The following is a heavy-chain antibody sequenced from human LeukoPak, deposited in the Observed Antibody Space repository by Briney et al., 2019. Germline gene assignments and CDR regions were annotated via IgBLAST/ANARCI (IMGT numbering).Heavy chain of an antibody. V-gene: IGHV1-69*04. CDR1: GGTFSSYA. Sequence: SVKVSCKASGGTFSSYAISWVRQAPGQGLEWMGRIIPILGIANYAQKFQGRVTITADKSTSTAYMELSSLRSEDTAVYYCARGGSYYGSGKDWFNPWGQGTLVTVSS. CDR3: ARGGSYYGSGKDWFNP. D-gene: IGHD3-10*01. CDR2: IIPILGIA. J-gene: IGHJ5*02.